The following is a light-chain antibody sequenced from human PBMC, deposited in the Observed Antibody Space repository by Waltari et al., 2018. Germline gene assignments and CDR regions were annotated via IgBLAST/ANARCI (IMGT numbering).Light chain of an antibody. Sequence: QSALTQPPSASGSAGQSVTISCTGTSRDVGGYNYGSWYQQHPAKAPNLMIFDVNKPRTPAPARISGSKPGNKASLTASGLKADDEADYYSSSYAGSRGVFATWTQVTVL. J-gene: IGLJ1*01. CDR3: SSYAGSRGV. CDR1: SRDVGGYNY. V-gene: IGLV2-8*01. CDR2: DVN.